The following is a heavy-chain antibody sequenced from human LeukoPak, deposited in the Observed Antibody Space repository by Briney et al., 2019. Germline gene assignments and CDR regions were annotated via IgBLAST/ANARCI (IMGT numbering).Heavy chain of an antibody. CDR3: TTSWGIAARPIDY. CDR2: IRSRTHGGTT. J-gene: IGHJ4*02. D-gene: IGHD6-6*01. Sequence: PGGSLRLSCTASGFTFGDYAMSWVRQAPGKGLEWVGFIRSRTHGGTTEFAAPVKDRFSISRDDSKRIAYLQMNSLKTEDTAVYYCTTSWGIAARPIDYWGQGTLVTVSS. CDR1: GFTFGDYA. V-gene: IGHV3-49*04.